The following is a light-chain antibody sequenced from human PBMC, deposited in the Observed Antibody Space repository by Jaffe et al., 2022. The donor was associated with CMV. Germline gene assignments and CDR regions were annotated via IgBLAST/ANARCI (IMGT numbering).Light chain of an antibody. V-gene: IGLV7-46*01. Sequence: QAVVTQEPSLTVSPGDTVTLTCGSSTGAVTSGHTPSWFQQKPGQVPRSLIFDTSTKQSWTPARFSGSLLGGKAALTLSGAQPEDEADFYCLLSYRGGWMFGGGTKLTVL. CDR2: DTS. CDR3: LLSYRGGWM. CDR1: TGAVTSGHT. J-gene: IGLJ3*02.